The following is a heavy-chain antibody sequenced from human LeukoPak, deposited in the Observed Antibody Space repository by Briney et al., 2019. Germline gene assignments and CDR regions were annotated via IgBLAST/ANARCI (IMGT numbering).Heavy chain of an antibody. CDR2: ISSSSSYI. CDR1: GSTFRSYS. V-gene: IGHV3-21*01. CDR3: ARDLPPDYYDSSGYYNPGY. D-gene: IGHD3-22*01. J-gene: IGHJ4*02. Sequence: GGSLRLSCAASGSTFRSYSMNWVRQASGKGLEWVSSISSSSSYIYYADSVKGRFTISRDNAKNSLYLQMNSLRAEDTAVYYCARDLPPDYYDSSGYYNPGYWGQGTLVTVSS.